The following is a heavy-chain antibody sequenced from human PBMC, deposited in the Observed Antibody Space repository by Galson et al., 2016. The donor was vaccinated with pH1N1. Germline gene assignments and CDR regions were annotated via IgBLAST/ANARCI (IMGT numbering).Heavy chain of an antibody. CDR1: GYTFTKYG. CDR2: MSAYNGNT. Sequence: SVKVSCKASGYTFTKYGITWVRQAPGQGLEWMAWMSAYNGNTNYAQKFQGRVTMATDTSTNTAYMELRNMTSDDTAVYYCARDVRISLWLPDFWGQGTLVTVSS. D-gene: IGHD5-18*01. V-gene: IGHV1-18*01. CDR3: ARDVRISLWLPDF. J-gene: IGHJ4*02.